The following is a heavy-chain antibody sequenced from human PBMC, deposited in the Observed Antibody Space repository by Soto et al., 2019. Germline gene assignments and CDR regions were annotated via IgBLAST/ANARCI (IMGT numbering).Heavy chain of an antibody. J-gene: IGHJ4*02. D-gene: IGHD1-20*01. V-gene: IGHV3-72*01. CDR1: GFTFSDYY. Sequence: GGSLRLSCAASGFTFSDYYMDWVRQAPGMGLEWVGRIRNKVNGHTTEYAASVKGRFTVSRDDSKNSLYLQMNSLKTEDTAVYHCVRAITGSPRYFDYWGQGTLVTVSS. CDR2: IRNKVNGHTT. CDR3: VRAITGSPRYFDY.